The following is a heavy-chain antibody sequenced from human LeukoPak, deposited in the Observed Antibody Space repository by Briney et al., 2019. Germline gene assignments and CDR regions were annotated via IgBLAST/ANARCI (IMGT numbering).Heavy chain of an antibody. V-gene: IGHV4-34*01. CDR3: ARGRRYSYGYDAFDI. CDR2: INHSGST. D-gene: IGHD5-18*01. Sequence: SETLSLTCAVYGESFSGYYWSWIRQPPGKGLEWIGEINHSGSTNYNPSLKSRVTISVDTSKNQFSLKLSSVTAADTAVYYCARGRRYSYGYDAFDIWGQGTMVTVSS. CDR1: GESFSGYY. J-gene: IGHJ3*02.